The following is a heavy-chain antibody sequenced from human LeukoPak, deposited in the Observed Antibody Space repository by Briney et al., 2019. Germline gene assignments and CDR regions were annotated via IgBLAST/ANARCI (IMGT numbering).Heavy chain of an antibody. D-gene: IGHD2-2*01. CDR2: IYSTGTT. CDR3: ARFSSDCSTASCYLTY. V-gene: IGHV4-59*11. CDR1: GGSLSSHY. Sequence: PSETLSLPCTVSGGSLSSHYWSWIRQPPGKGLELIGHIYSTGTTYYSPSLNSRVTISLDTSRNQFSLKLTSVTAADTAVYYCARFSSDCSTASCYLTYWGQGTLVTVSS. J-gene: IGHJ4*02.